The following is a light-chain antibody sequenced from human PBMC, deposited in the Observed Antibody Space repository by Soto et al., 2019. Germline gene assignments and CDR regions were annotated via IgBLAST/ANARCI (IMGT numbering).Light chain of an antibody. CDR2: EVS. J-gene: IGLJ2*01. CDR1: SSDVGGYNY. V-gene: IGLV2-14*01. CDR3: SSYTSSSTVV. Sequence: QSVLTQPASVSGSPGQSITISCTGTSSDVGGYNYVSWYQQHPGKAPKLMSYEVSNRPSGVSNRFSGSKSGNTASQTISGLQAEDEADYYCSSYTSSSTVVFGGGTKLTVL.